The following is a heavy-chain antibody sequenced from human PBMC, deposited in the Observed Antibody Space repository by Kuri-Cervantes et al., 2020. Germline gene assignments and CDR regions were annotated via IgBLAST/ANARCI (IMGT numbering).Heavy chain of an antibody. CDR2: INPNSGGT. J-gene: IGHJ4*02. Sequence: ASVKVSCKASGYTFTGYYMHWVRQAPGQGLEWMGWINPNSGGTNYAQKVQGRVTMTRDTSISTAYMELRSLRSDDTAVYYCARVLPWFGDPSGHWDYWGQGTLATVSS. D-gene: IGHD3-10*01. V-gene: IGHV1-2*02. CDR3: ARVLPWFGDPSGHWDY. CDR1: GYTFTGYY.